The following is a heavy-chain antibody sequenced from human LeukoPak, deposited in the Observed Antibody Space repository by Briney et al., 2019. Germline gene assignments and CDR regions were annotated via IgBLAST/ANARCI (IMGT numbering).Heavy chain of an antibody. D-gene: IGHD1-26*01. CDR3: ARDRGSTGYYYLDS. J-gene: IGHJ4*02. V-gene: IGHV4-59*02. Sequence: PSETLSLTCSVSGGPVTEYYWSWIRQPPGKGLEWIGYTYHTGGTNYSPSLTSRVTMSVEASRHQSSLKLVSVTAADTAVYYCARDRGSTGYYYLDSWGQGILVTVSS. CDR2: TYHTGGT. CDR1: GGPVTEYY.